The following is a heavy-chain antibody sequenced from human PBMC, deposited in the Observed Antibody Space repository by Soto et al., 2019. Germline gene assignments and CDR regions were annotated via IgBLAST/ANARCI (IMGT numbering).Heavy chain of an antibody. D-gene: IGHD4-17*01. J-gene: IGHJ4*02. CDR1: GGSLSSYY. V-gene: IGHV4-59*08. Sequence: QVQLQESGPGLVKPSETLSLTCTVSGGSLSSYYWSWIRQPPGKGLEWIGYIYYSGSTNYNPSLKSRVTIXIDTSKNQLSLKRSSVTAADTAVYYCARRYGYYFDYWGQGTLVTVSS. CDR2: IYYSGST. CDR3: ARRYGYYFDY.